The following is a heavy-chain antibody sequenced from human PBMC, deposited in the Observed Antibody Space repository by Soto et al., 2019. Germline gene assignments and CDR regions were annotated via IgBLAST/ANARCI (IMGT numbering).Heavy chain of an antibody. V-gene: IGHV2-5*02. CDR2: IYWDDDK. D-gene: IGHD1-1*01. J-gene: IGHJ4*02. Sequence: QITLKESGPTRVKPTQTLTLTCSFSGFSLSTSGVGVGWIRQPPGKALESLALIYWDDDKRYSPSLKSRLTITKDTSKDQVVLTMTNMDPVDTATYYCAHRAGLQGNWNGGYFDFWGQGALVTVSS. CDR1: GFSLSTSGVG. CDR3: AHRAGLQGNWNGGYFDF.